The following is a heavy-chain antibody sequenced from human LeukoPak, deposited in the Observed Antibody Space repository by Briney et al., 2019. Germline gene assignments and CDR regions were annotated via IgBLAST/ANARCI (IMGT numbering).Heavy chain of an antibody. D-gene: IGHD2-2*01. Sequence: ASVKVSCKASGYTFTSYDINWVRQATGQGREWMGLMNPNSGNTGYAQKFQGRVTMTRDTSISTAYMELSSLRSEDTAVYYCARGLGVPGVYPDLRFWGQGTLVTVSS. CDR1: GYTFTSYD. CDR2: MNPNSGNT. J-gene: IGHJ4*02. V-gene: IGHV1-8*01. CDR3: ARGLGVPGVYPDLRF.